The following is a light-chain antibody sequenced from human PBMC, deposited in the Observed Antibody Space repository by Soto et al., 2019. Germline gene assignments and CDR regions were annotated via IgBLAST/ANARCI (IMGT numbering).Light chain of an antibody. CDR3: QQYAASPRT. J-gene: IGKJ1*01. Sequence: EIVLTQSPGTLSLSPRERATLSCRASQSVNDNYLAWYQHKPGQAPRSLIYGASSRAPVIPDRFSGSGSGTDFTLTISRLEPEDFAIYYCQQYAASPRTFGQGTQVEVK. V-gene: IGKV3-20*01. CDR1: QSVNDNY. CDR2: GAS.